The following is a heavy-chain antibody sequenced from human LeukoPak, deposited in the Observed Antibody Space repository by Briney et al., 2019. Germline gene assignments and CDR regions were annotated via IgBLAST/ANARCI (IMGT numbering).Heavy chain of an antibody. V-gene: IGHV1-2*02. D-gene: IGHD2-2*01. J-gene: IGHJ5*02. CDR1: GYTFTGYY. CDR2: INPNSGGT. Sequence: ASVKVSCKASGYTFTGYYMHWVRQAPGHGLEWMGWINPNSGGTNYAQKFQGRVTMTRDTSISTAYMELSRLRSDDTAVYYCARVGCSSTSCPMGGNWFDPWGQGTLVTVSS. CDR3: ARVGCSSTSCPMGGNWFDP.